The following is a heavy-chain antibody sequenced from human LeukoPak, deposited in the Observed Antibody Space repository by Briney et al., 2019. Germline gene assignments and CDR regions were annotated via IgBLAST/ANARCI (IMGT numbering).Heavy chain of an antibody. CDR1: GGTFSSYA. V-gene: IGHV1-69*04. J-gene: IGHJ3*01. CDR2: IIPILGIA. CDR3: ASGYGSGSYTA. Sequence: VASVKVSCKASGGTFSSYAISWVRQAPGQGLEWMGRIIPILGIANYAQKFQGRVTITADKSTSTAYMELSSLRSEDTAVYYCASGYGSGSYTAWGQGTMVTVSS. D-gene: IGHD3-10*01.